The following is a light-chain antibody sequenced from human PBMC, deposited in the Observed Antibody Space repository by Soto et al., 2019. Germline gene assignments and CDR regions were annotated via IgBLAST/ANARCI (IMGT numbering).Light chain of an antibody. CDR2: GAS. CDR1: QSIGNY. CDR3: QKYNNWPPEYT. J-gene: IGKJ2*01. Sequence: ETVMTQSPATLSVSLGERATLSCRASQSIGNYLAWFQQKPGQSPRLLIYGASTRATGVPVRFSGAGSGTEFALTVSSLQSEDFAVYYCQKYNNWPPEYTFGQGTKVDIK. V-gene: IGKV3-15*01.